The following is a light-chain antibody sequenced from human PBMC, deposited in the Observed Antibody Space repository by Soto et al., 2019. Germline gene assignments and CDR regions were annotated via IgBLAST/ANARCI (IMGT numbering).Light chain of an antibody. CDR1: SSDVGGYNS. V-gene: IGLV2-14*01. Sequence: QSALTQPASVSGSPGQSIAISCTGTSSDVGGYNSVSWYQQYPGKAPKLMIHDVSNRPSGVSNRFSGSKSGNTASLTISGLQAEDEADYYCSSFTTSTSYVFGSGTQGHRP. CDR2: DVS. J-gene: IGLJ1*01. CDR3: SSFTTSTSYV.